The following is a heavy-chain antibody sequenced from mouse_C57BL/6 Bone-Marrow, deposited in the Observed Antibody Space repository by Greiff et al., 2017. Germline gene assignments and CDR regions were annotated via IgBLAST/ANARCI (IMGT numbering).Heavy chain of an antibody. CDR1: GYSITSDY. CDR2: ISYSGST. CDR3: ARYYYYGSSYGGYFDV. Sequence: VQLQQSGPGLAKPSQTLSLTCSVTGYSITSDYWNWIRKFPGNKLEYMGYISYSGSTYYNPSLKSRISITRDTSKNQYYLQLNSVTTEDTATYYCARYYYYGSSYGGYFDVWGTGTTVTVSS. V-gene: IGHV3-8*01. J-gene: IGHJ1*03. D-gene: IGHD1-1*01.